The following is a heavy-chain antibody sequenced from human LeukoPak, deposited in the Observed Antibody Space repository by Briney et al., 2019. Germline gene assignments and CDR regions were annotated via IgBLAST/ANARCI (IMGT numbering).Heavy chain of an antibody. CDR3: ARGLTYYDFWSGLGRDGMDV. J-gene: IGHJ6*02. Sequence: GGSLRLSCAASGFTFSSYAMHWVRQAPGKGLEWVAVISYDGSNKYYADSVKGRFTISRDNSKNTLYLQMNSLRSEDTAVYYCARGLTYYDFWSGLGRDGMDVWGQGTTVTVSS. D-gene: IGHD3-3*01. V-gene: IGHV3-30-3*01. CDR2: ISYDGSNK. CDR1: GFTFSSYA.